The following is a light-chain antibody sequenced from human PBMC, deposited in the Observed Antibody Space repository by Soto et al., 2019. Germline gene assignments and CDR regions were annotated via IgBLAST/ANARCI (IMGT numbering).Light chain of an antibody. V-gene: IGLV1-44*01. CDR2: YNN. CDR3: AVSDDSLYGWV. J-gene: IGLJ3*02. Sequence: QSVLTQPPSASGTPGQRVTISCSGSSSNIGSNTVNWYQHLPGTAPTLLIYYNNQRPSGVPDRFSGSKPGTSASLAISGLQSEDEAHYYCAVSDDSLYGWVFGGGTKVTVL. CDR1: SSNIGSNT.